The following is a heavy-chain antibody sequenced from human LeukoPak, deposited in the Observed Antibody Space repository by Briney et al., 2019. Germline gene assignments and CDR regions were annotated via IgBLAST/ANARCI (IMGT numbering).Heavy chain of an antibody. V-gene: IGHV3-20*04. CDR2: INWNGGST. CDR1: GFSFDDYG. CDR3: ARESDSSGWPYFDY. Sequence: PGGSLRLSCAASGFSFDDYGMSWARQAPGKGLEWVSGINWNGGSTGYADSVKGRFTISRDNAKNSLYLQMNSLRAEDTALYYCARESDSSGWPYFDYWGQGTLVTVSS. J-gene: IGHJ4*02. D-gene: IGHD6-19*01.